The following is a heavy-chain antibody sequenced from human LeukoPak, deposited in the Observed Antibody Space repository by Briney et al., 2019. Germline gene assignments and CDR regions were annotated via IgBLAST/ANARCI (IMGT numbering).Heavy chain of an antibody. Sequence: ASVKVSCKASGYTFTSYGISWVRHAPRQGLEWMGWISAYNGNTNYAQKLQGRVTMTTDPSTSTAYMELRSLRSDDTAVYYCARDGGAYSPFDYWGQGTLVTVSS. V-gene: IGHV1-18*01. CDR3: ARDGGAYSPFDY. CDR2: ISAYNGNT. CDR1: GYTFTSYG. D-gene: IGHD2-15*01. J-gene: IGHJ4*02.